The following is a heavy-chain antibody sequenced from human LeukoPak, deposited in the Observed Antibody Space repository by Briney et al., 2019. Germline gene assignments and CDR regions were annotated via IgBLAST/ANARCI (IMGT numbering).Heavy chain of an antibody. V-gene: IGHV3-23*01. CDR3: AKGYSSSWSAPDV. D-gene: IGHD6-13*01. CDR1: GLTFSSHA. Sequence: GGSLRLSCVASGLTFSSHAMTWVRQAPGKGLEWVSDIYDSGGTTHYADSVKGRFTISRDNSKNTLYLQMNSLRAEDTAVYYCAKGYSSSWSAPDVWGKGTTITVSS. CDR2: IYDSGGTT. J-gene: IGHJ6*04.